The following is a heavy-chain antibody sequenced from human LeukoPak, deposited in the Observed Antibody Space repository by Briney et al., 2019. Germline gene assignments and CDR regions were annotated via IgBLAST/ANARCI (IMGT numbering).Heavy chain of an antibody. V-gene: IGHV3-23*01. CDR3: AKDGTTTITFDY. D-gene: IGHD1-1*01. CDR1: GFTFSSYA. Sequence: GGSLRLSCAASGFTFSSYAMSWVCQAPGKGLEWVSVVSGSGGDTYYRDSVKGRFTISRDNSKNTLYLQMNSLRAEDTAVYYCAKDGTTTITFDYWGQGTLVTVSS. J-gene: IGHJ4*02. CDR2: VSGSGGDT.